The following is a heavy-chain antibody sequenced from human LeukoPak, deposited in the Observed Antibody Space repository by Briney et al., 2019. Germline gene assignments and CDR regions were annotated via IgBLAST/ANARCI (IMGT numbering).Heavy chain of an antibody. Sequence: GASVKVSCKASGYTFTSYGISWVRQAPGQGLEWMGWISAYNGNTNYAQKLQGRVTMTTDTSTSTAYMELRSLRYDDTDVYYCARDSDIVVVPAAAYRYYYYGMDVWGQGTTVTVSS. V-gene: IGHV1-18*01. J-gene: IGHJ6*02. CDR1: GYTFTSYG. CDR2: ISAYNGNT. D-gene: IGHD2-2*01. CDR3: ARDSDIVVVPAAAYRYYYYGMDV.